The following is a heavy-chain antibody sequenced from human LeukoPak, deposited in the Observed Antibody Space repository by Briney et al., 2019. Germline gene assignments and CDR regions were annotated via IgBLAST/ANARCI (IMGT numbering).Heavy chain of an antibody. D-gene: IGHD3-22*01. V-gene: IGHV3-48*03. CDR1: GFTFSSYE. Sequence: PGGSLRLSCAASGFTFSSYEMNWVRQAPGKGLEWVSYISSSGSTIYYADSGKGRFTISRDNAKNSLYLQMNSLRDEDTAVYYCARDRWGSSGYKPLDYWGQGTLVTVSS. CDR3: ARDRWGSSGYKPLDY. J-gene: IGHJ4*02. CDR2: ISSSGSTI.